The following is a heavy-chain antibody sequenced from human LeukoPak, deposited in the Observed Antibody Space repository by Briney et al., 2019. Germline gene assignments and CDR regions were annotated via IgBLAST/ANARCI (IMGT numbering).Heavy chain of an antibody. CDR2: IYSGGST. CDR1: GFAFDDYA. CDR3: ARERYGDYTFDY. V-gene: IGHV3-53*01. D-gene: IGHD4-17*01. Sequence: PGGSLRLSCAASGFAFDDYAMHWVRQAPGKGLEWVSVIYSGGSTYYADSVKGRFTISRDNSKNTLYLQMNSLRAEDTAVYYCARERYGDYTFDYWGQGTLVTVSS. J-gene: IGHJ4*02.